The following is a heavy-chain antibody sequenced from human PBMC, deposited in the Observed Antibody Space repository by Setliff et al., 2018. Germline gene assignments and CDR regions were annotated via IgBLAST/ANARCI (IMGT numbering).Heavy chain of an antibody. J-gene: IGHJ4*02. D-gene: IGHD5-18*01. CDR2: IVPVFGTR. CDR1: GGTFNTYA. Sequence: SVKVSCKASGGTFNTYAINWVHQAPGQGLAWMGGIVPVFGTRNYAQKFQGRVTFSADDSANTAYMELTSLTSEDTAVYYCARNIGMGQRDYFDYWGQGTVVTVSS. V-gene: IGHV1-69*13. CDR3: ARNIGMGQRDYFDY.